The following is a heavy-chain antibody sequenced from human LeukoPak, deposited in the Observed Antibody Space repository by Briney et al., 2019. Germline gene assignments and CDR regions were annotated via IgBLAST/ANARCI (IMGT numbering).Heavy chain of an antibody. Sequence: GESLQISCQGSGYSFTSYWIGWVRQMPGKGLEWMGIIYPGDSDTRYSPSFQGQVTISADKSISTAYLQWSSLKASDTAMYYCARQRQWPFGAFDIWGQGTMVTVSS. V-gene: IGHV5-51*01. CDR3: ARQRQWPFGAFDI. CDR2: IYPGDSDT. CDR1: GYSFTSYW. D-gene: IGHD6-19*01. J-gene: IGHJ3*02.